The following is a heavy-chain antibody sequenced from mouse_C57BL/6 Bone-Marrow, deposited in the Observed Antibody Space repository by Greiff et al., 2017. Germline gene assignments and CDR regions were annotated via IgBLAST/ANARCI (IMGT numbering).Heavy chain of an antibody. CDR3: ARQGDYDVLLAMDD. V-gene: IGHV1-50*01. CDR1: GYTFTSYW. J-gene: IGHJ4*01. Sequence: QVQLQQPGAELVKPGASVKLSCKASGYTFTSYWMQWVKQRPGQGLEWIGEIDPSDSYTNYNQKFKGKATLTVDTSSSTAYMQLSSLTSEDSAVYYCARQGDYDVLLAMDDWGQGTSVTVSS. D-gene: IGHD2-4*01. CDR2: IDPSDSYT.